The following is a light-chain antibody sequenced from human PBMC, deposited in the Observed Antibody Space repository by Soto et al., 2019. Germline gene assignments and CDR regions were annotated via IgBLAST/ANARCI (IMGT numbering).Light chain of an antibody. CDR3: QQYNSYWT. J-gene: IGKJ1*01. V-gene: IGKV1-5*01. CDR2: DAS. Sequence: DIQMTQSPSTLSASVGDRVTITCRASQSISSWLAWYQQKPGKAPNLLIYDASSLESGVPSRFSGSGSGTEFTLTISSRQPDDSATYYCQQYNSYWTFGQGTKVEIK. CDR1: QSISSW.